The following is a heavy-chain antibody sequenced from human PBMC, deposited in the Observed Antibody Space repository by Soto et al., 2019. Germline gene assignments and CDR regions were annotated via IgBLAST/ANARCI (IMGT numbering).Heavy chain of an antibody. CDR1: GGTFSSYA. CDR2: IIPIFGTA. D-gene: IGHD3-22*01. V-gene: IGHV1-69*01. J-gene: IGHJ3*02. CDR3: ARPKGYYYESSGYYQDAFDI. Sequence: QVQLVQSGAEVKKPGSSVKVSCKASGGTFSSYAISWVRQAPGQGLEWMGGIIPIFGTANYAQKFQGRVTITADESTSTAYMELSSLRSEDTAVYYCARPKGYYYESSGYYQDAFDICGQGTMVTVSS.